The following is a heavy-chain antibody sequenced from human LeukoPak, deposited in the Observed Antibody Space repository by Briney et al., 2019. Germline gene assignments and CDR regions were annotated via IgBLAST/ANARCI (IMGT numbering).Heavy chain of an antibody. V-gene: IGHV3-7*03. D-gene: IGHD6-13*01. Sequence: PGGSLRLSCAASGFIFSKYWMSWVRQAPGKGLEWVANINQDGGQIYDADSVKGRFTISRDNAKNSVFLQMNSLRAEDTAAYYCARTYPGSSSSWYSFNYWGQGALVTVSS. CDR1: GFIFSKYW. CDR2: INQDGGQI. J-gene: IGHJ4*02. CDR3: ARTYPGSSSSWYSFNY.